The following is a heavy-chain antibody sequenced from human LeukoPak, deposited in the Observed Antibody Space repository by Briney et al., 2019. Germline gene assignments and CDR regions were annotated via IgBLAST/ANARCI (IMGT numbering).Heavy chain of an antibody. CDR2: DSKSGSS. CDR3: ARYDYAVFDAFDV. V-gene: IGHV4-4*08. CDR1: GGSISSHF. D-gene: IGHD5-12*01. J-gene: IGHJ3*01. Sequence: ASETLSLTCTVPGGSISSHFWTWIRQAPGRRLEWLGYDSKSGSSNHNPSLQSRITISLETSKNQFSLILTSLAAADTDVYFCARYDYAVFDAFDVWGQGTVVTVSS.